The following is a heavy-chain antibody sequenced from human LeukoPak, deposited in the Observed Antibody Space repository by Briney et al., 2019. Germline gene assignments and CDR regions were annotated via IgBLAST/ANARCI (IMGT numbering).Heavy chain of an antibody. J-gene: IGHJ4*02. CDR3: ARDGWDYYDSSGYYLTIFDY. V-gene: IGHV4-39*07. CDR2: IYYSGST. Sequence: SETLSLTCTVSGGSISSSSYYWGWIRQPPGKGLEWIGSIYYSGSTYYNPSLKSRVTISVDTSKNQFSLKLSSVTAADTAVYYCARDGWDYYDSSGYYLTIFDYWGQGTLVTVSS. CDR1: GGSISSSSYY. D-gene: IGHD3-22*01.